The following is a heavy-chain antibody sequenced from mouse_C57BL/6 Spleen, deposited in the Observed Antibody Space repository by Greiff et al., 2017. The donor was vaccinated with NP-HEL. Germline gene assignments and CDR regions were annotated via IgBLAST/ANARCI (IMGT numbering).Heavy chain of an antibody. CDR3: ARRGYGYDDAMDY. Sequence: QVQLKQSGAELARPGASVKLSCKASGYTFTSYGISWVKQRTGQGLEWIGEIYPRSGNTYYNEKFKGKATLTADKSSSTAYMELRSLTSEDSAVYFWARRGYGYDDAMDYWGQGTSVTVSS. J-gene: IGHJ4*01. D-gene: IGHD2-2*01. V-gene: IGHV1-81*01. CDR1: GYTFTSYG. CDR2: IYPRSGNT.